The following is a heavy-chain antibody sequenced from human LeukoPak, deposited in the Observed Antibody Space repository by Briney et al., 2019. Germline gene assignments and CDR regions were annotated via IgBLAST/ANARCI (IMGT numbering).Heavy chain of an antibody. CDR1: GYTFTGYY. V-gene: IGHV1-2*06. Sequence: GASVKVSCKASGYTFTGYYMHWVRQAPGQGLEWMGRINPNSDGTNYAQKFQGRVTMTRDTSISTAYMELSRLRSDDTAVYYCARDSYGDYFPYYYYGMDVWGQGTTVTVSS. CDR2: INPNSDGT. CDR3: ARDSYGDYFPYYYYGMDV. D-gene: IGHD4-17*01. J-gene: IGHJ6*02.